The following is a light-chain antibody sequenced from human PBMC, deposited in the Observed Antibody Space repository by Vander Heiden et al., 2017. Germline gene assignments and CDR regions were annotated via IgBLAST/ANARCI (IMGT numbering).Light chain of an antibody. J-gene: IGLJ2*01. Sequence: QSVLTPPLSASGTPGQRVSISCSSSSSNIGSNTVNWNQQLPGTAPKLLICSNNQRPSGVPDRFAGSKSGTSASLAISGLQSEDEADYYCAAWDDSLNGVVFGGGTKLTVL. V-gene: IGLV1-44*01. CDR2: SNN. CDR3: AAWDDSLNGVV. CDR1: SSNIGSNT.